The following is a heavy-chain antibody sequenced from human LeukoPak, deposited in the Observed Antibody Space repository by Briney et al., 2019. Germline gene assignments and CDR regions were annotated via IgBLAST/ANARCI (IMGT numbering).Heavy chain of an antibody. Sequence: GGSLRLSCAASGFIFSSFEMNWVRQAPGKAMEWVSSITSSGTYTFYADSVKGRFTISRDNAKNSLYLQMDSLGPEDTAVYYCARDPYSGNYGTYYYYYMDVWGKGTTVTISS. CDR3: ARDPYSGNYGTYYYYYMDV. D-gene: IGHD1-26*01. V-gene: IGHV3-21*01. CDR2: ITSSGTYT. J-gene: IGHJ6*03. CDR1: GFIFSSFE.